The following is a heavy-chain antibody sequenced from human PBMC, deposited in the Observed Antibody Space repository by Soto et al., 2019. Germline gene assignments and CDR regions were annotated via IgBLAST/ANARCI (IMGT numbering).Heavy chain of an antibody. Sequence: QVHLVQSGAEVKQPGASVRVSCKVSGHTRTHSAIHWVRQAPGTGLEYMGGFDPEEGETTYTQKFQDRVAMTEDTSANTAYMELSSLRSEDTAVYFCAKANSGTYFFLDNWGQGTLVVVSS. J-gene: IGHJ4*02. V-gene: IGHV1-24*01. CDR1: GHTRTHSA. D-gene: IGHD1-26*01. CDR2: FDPEEGET. CDR3: AKANSGTYFFLDN.